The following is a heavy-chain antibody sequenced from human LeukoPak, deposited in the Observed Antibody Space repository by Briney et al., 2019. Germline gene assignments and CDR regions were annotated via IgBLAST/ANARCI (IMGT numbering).Heavy chain of an antibody. J-gene: IGHJ5*02. D-gene: IGHD1-26*01. CDR1: GYSFTSYW. CDR3: ARQVSWELLEVDWFDP. Sequence: GESLKISCMGSGYSFTSYWIGWVRQMPGKGLEWMGIIYPGDSDTRYSPSFQGQVTISADKSISTAYLQWSSLKASDTAMYYCARQVSWELLEVDWFDPWGQGTLVTVSS. CDR2: IYPGDSDT. V-gene: IGHV5-51*01.